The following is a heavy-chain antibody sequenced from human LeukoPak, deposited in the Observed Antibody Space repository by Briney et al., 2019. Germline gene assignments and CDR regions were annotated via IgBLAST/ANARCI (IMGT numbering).Heavy chain of an antibody. J-gene: IGHJ6*02. D-gene: IGHD6-19*01. CDR2: IYPGDSDT. CDR1: GSSFTSYW. CDR3: ARQVAVDGDYYYGMDV. Sequence: GGSRQISCKGSGSSFTSYWIGWVRQLPGKGLEWMGIIYPGDSDTRYSPSFQGQVTISADKSISTAYLQWSSLKASDTAMYYCARQVAVDGDYYYGMDVWGQGTTVTVSS. V-gene: IGHV5-51*01.